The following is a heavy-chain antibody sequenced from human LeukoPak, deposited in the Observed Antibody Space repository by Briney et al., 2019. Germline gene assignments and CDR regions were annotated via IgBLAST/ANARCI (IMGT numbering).Heavy chain of an antibody. CDR3: GKTTAGYSSGQKPAWPVDY. D-gene: IGHD5-18*01. CDR2: IFGSGGSP. Sequence: GGSLRLSCEASGFAFGSFAMYWVRQAPGKGLDWIAGIFGSGGSPHYADSVKGRFTISRDNSKNTVYLQINSLRAEDTAVYYCGKTTAGYSSGQKPAWPVDYWGQGTLVTVSS. J-gene: IGHJ4*02. V-gene: IGHV3-23*01. CDR1: GFAFGSFA.